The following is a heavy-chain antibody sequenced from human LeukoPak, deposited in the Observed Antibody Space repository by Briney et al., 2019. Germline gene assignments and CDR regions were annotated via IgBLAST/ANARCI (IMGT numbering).Heavy chain of an antibody. J-gene: IGHJ4*02. CDR3: AREGRRFSAAAGLRGGADY. Sequence: KPSQTLSLTCTVSGGSISSGGYYWSWIRQPPGKGLEWIGYIYHSGSTYYNPSLKSRVTISVDRSKNQFSLKLSSVTAADTAVYYWAREGRRFSAAAGLRGGADYRGEGTLVTVSS. D-gene: IGHD6-13*01. V-gene: IGHV4-30-2*01. CDR1: GGSISSGGYY. CDR2: IYHSGST.